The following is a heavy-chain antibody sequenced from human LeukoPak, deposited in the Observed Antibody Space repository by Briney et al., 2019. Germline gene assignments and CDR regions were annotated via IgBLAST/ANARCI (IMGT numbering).Heavy chain of an antibody. D-gene: IGHD2-15*01. J-gene: IGHJ5*02. Sequence: SETLSLTCAVYGGSFSGYYWNWIRQAPGEGLEWIGEINRGGSANYNPSLKSRVTIAVDTSKNQFSLKLTSVTAADTAVYCATARCSGDGCYPNWIDPWGQGTLVTVSS. CDR3: ATARCSGDGCYPNWIDP. CDR2: INRGGSA. CDR1: GGSFSGYY. V-gene: IGHV4-34*01.